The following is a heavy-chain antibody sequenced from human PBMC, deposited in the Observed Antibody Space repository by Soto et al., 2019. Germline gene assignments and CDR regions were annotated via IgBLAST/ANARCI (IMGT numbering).Heavy chain of an antibody. CDR1: GFTFSSYW. CDR2: IKQDGNEK. D-gene: IGHD3-22*01. V-gene: IGHV3-7*05. Sequence: GGSLRLSCAASGFTFSSYWMSWVRQAPGKGLEWVANIKQDGNEKYYVDSVKGRFTISRDNAKNSLYLQMNSLRAEDTAVYYCARVYYDSSGYSSTSPSFDYWGQGTLVTVSS. CDR3: ARVYYDSSGYSSTSPSFDY. J-gene: IGHJ4*02.